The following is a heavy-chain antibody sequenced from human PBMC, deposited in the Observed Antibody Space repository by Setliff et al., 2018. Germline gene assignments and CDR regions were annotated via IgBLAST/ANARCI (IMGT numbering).Heavy chain of an antibody. J-gene: IGHJ6*02. V-gene: IGHV4-61*02. CDR1: GGSISSGTYY. CDR3: ARAFTYYNFWSGYGYGMDV. CDR2: IFTSGST. Sequence: PSETLSLTCTVSGGSISSGTYYWSWIRQPAGKGLEWIGRIFTSGSTNYNPPLKSRVTISVDTSKNQFSLNLSSVTAADTAVYYCARAFTYYNFWSGYGYGMDVWGQGTTVTVSS. D-gene: IGHD3-3*01.